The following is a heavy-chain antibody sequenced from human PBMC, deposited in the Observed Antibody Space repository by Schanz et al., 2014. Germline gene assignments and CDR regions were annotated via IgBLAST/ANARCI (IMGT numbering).Heavy chain of an antibody. D-gene: IGHD6-13*01. V-gene: IGHV1-69*08. CDR2: IIPILGIA. CDR1: GGTFSTYT. Sequence: QVQLVQSGAEVKKPGSSVKVSCKASGGTFSTYTISWVRQAPGQGLEWMGRIIPILGIANYAQKFQGRVTITADKSTSTAYMELSSLRSEDTAVYYCARDGVDAAAGGNYWGQGTLXTVSS. CDR3: ARDGVDAAAGGNY. J-gene: IGHJ4*02.